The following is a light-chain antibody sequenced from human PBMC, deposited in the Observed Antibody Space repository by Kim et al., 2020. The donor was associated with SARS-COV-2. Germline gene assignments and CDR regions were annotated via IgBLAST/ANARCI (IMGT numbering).Light chain of an antibody. CDR2: YNS. CDR3: QVWDSSSDHVV. CDR1: NIGSKS. J-gene: IGLJ2*01. Sequence: SSVLTQPPSVSVAPGKTARITCGGDNIGSKSVHWYQQKPGQAPVLVIYYNSDRPSGIPERFSGSNSGNTATLTISRVEAGDEAGYYCQVWDSSSDHVVFGGGTQLTVL. V-gene: IGLV3-21*04.